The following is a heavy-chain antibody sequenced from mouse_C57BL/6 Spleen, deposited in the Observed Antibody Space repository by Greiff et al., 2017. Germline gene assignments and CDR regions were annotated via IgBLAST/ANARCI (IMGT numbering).Heavy chain of an antibody. CDR1: GYAFSSSW. D-gene: IGHD2-2*01. Sequence: QVQLQQSGPELVKPGASVKISCKASGYAFSSSWMNWVKQRPGKGLEWIGRLYPGDGDTNYNGKFKGKATLTADKSSSTAYMQLSSLTSEDSAVYFCARENYYYGYDGWFAYWGQGTLVTVSA. CDR3: ARENYYYGYDGWFAY. V-gene: IGHV1-82*01. CDR2: LYPGDGDT. J-gene: IGHJ3*01.